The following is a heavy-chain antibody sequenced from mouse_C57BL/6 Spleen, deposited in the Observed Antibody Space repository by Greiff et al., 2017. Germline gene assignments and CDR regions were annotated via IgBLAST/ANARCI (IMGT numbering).Heavy chain of an antibody. V-gene: IGHV1-81*01. CDR3: ARKNWDEGY. CDR2: IYPRSGNT. Sequence: QVQLKQSGAELARPGASVKLSCKASGYTFTSYGISWVKQRTGQGLEWTGEIYPRSGNTYYNEKFKGKATLTADKSSSTAYMELRSLTSEDSAVYFCARKNWDEGYWGQGTTLTVSS. D-gene: IGHD4-1*01. J-gene: IGHJ2*01. CDR1: GYTFTSYG.